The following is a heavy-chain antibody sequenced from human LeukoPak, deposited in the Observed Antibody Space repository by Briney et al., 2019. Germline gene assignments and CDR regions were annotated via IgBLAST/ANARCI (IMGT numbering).Heavy chain of an antibody. CDR1: GGSISSSTNY. CDR2: IYYSGSA. V-gene: IGHV4-39*07. CDR3: ASATYYYDSSGLVY. J-gene: IGHJ4*02. Sequence: PSETLSLTCTVSGGSISSSTNYWGWIRQPPGKGLEWIGNIYYSGSAYSSLKSRVTMSVDTSRNQFSLKLSSVTAADTAVYYCASATYYYDSSGLVYWGQGTLVTVSS. D-gene: IGHD3-22*01.